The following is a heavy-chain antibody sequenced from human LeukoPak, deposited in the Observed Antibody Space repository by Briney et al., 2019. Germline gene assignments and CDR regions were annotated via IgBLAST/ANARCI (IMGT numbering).Heavy chain of an antibody. V-gene: IGHV4-38-2*02. CDR1: GYSISSGYY. CDR2: IYHSGST. Sequence: SETLSLTCTVSGYSISSGYYWGWIRQPPGKGLEWIGSIYHSGSTYYNPSLKSRVTISVDTSKNQFSLKLSSVTAADTAVYYCARDPRSYGSGSYYTRSWFIEYSPMAIWGKGTTVTVSS. CDR3: ARDPRSYGSGSYYTRSWFIEYSPMAI. D-gene: IGHD3-10*01. J-gene: IGHJ6*04.